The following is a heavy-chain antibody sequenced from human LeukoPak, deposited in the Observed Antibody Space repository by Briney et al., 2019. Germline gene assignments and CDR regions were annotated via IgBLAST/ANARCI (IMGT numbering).Heavy chain of an antibody. Sequence: GGSLRLSCAASGFTFGSFGMNWVRQAPGKGLEWVSSISTSSSYIYYADSVKGRSTISRDNAKNSLYLQMNSLRAEDTAVYYCARTKEMASISYFDSWGQGTLATVSS. J-gene: IGHJ4*02. D-gene: IGHD5-24*01. CDR3: ARTKEMASISYFDS. V-gene: IGHV3-21*01. CDR2: ISTSSSYI. CDR1: GFTFGSFG.